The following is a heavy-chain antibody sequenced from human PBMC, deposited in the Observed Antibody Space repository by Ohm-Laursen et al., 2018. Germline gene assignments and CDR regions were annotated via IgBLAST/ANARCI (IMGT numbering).Heavy chain of an antibody. D-gene: IGHD3-16*01. J-gene: IGHJ4*02. CDR1: GFTFSSYS. Sequence: GSLRLSCAASGFTFSSYSMNWVRQAPGKGLEWVSSITSSSNSIYYADSVKGRFTTSRDNAKNSLYLQMNSLRAEDTAVYYCARDLGGGDYWGQGTLVTVSS. CDR2: ITSSSNSI. CDR3: ARDLGGGDY. V-gene: IGHV3-21*01.